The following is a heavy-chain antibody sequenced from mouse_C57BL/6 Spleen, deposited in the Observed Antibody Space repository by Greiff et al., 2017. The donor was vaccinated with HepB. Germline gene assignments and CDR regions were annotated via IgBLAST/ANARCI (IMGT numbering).Heavy chain of an antibody. Sequence: EVQLQQSGPELVKPGASVKIPCKASGYTFTDYNMDWVKQSHGKSLEWIGDINPNNGGTIYNQKFQGKATLTVDKSSSTAYMELRSLSSEDTAVYYCSLLLFLPRYGAYWGQGTLVTVSA. CDR2: INPNNGGT. D-gene: IGHD1-1*01. J-gene: IGHJ3*01. CDR1: GYTFTDYN. V-gene: IGHV1-18*01. CDR3: SLLLFLPRYGAY.